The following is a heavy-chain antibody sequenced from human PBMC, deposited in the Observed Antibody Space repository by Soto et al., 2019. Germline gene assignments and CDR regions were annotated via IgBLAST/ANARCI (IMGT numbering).Heavy chain of an antibody. J-gene: IGHJ4*02. V-gene: IGHV1-69*13. Sequence: GASVKVSGKASGGTFSSYAISWVRQAPGQGLEWMGGIIPIFGTANYAQKFQGRVTITADESTSTAYMELSSLRSEDTAVYYCARRVRWNYFDYWGQGTLVTVSS. CDR2: IIPIFGTA. CDR3: ARRVRWNYFDY. CDR1: GGTFSSYA.